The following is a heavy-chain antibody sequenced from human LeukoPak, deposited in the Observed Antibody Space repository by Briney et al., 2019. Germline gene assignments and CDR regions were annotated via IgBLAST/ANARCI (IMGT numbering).Heavy chain of an antibody. CDR1: GFTLSSYS. CDR3: ASSPYYFDY. Sequence: GGSLRLSCAASGFTLSSYSMNWGRHAPGKGLEWVSSISSSSSYIYYADSVKGRVTISRDNAKNSLYLKMNSMRAEDTAVYYWASSPYYFDYWGQGTLVTVSS. CDR2: ISSSSSYI. V-gene: IGHV3-21*01. J-gene: IGHJ4*02.